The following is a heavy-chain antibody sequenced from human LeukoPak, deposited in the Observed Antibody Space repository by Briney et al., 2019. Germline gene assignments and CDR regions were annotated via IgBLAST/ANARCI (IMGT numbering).Heavy chain of an antibody. CDR2: IGKDGREK. J-gene: IGHJ4*02. CDR3: VRDRDYYAIDY. CDR1: GFTFTSYW. V-gene: IGHV3-7*01. Sequence: GGSLRLSCAASGFTFTSYWMGWFRQAPGKGPEWLANIGKDGREKNYVASVRGRFTISRDNAKNSVSLQMSSLTAEDTALYYCVRDRDYYAIDYWGQGALVTVSS. D-gene: IGHD3-22*01.